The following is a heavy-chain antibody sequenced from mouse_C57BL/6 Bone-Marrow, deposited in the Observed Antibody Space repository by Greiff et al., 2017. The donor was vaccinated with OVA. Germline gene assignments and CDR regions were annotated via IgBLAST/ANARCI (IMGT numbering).Heavy chain of an antibody. CDR3: ARDYGSSGYYAIDY. CDR1: GYTFTSYW. J-gene: IGHJ4*01. D-gene: IGHD1-1*01. Sequence: VKLQESGAELVMPGASVKLSCKASGYTFTSYWMHWVKQRPGQGLEWIGEIDPSDSYTNYNQKFKGKSTLTVDKSSSTAYMQLSSLTSEDSAVYYCARDYGSSGYYAIDYWGQGTSVTVSS. V-gene: IGHV1-69*01. CDR2: IDPSDSYT.